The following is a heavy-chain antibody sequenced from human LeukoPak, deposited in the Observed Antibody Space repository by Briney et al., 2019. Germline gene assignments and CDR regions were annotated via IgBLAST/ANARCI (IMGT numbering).Heavy chain of an antibody. Sequence: ASVTVSCKASGYTFTSYGISWVRQAPGQGLEWMGWISAYNGNTNYAQKLQGRVTMTTDTSTSTAYMELRSLRSDDTAVYYCARVRHSSSWYLRRWFDPWGQGTLVTVSS. J-gene: IGHJ5*02. CDR2: ISAYNGNT. CDR1: GYTFTSYG. V-gene: IGHV1-18*01. CDR3: ARVRHSSSWYLRRWFDP. D-gene: IGHD6-13*01.